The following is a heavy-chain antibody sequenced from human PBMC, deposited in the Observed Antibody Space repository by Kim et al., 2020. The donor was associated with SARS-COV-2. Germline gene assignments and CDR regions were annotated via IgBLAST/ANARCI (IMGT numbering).Heavy chain of an antibody. V-gene: IGHV4-34*01. Sequence: SETLSLTCAVYGGSFSGYYWSWIRQPPGKGLEWIGEINHSGSTNYNPSLKSRVTISVDTSKNQFSLKLSSVTAADTAVYYCARAHELYSNYGVDYWGQGT. CDR2: INHSGST. CDR3: ARAHELYSNYGVDY. D-gene: IGHD4-4*01. CDR1: GGSFSGYY. J-gene: IGHJ4*02.